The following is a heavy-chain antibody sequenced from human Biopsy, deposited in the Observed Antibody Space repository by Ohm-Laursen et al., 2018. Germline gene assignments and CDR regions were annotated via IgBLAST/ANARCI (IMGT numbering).Heavy chain of an antibody. V-gene: IGHV3-21*01. CDR2: ISETSSHI. Sequence: SLRLSRAASGSSVSSYEMNWVRQPPAQGLEWISYISETSSHIYDADSVRGRFIADRDIAKNSLYLQQTSLIVEDTAVYYCARDSSRRAREGGMDVWGQGTTVTVSS. D-gene: IGHD2-2*01. J-gene: IGHJ6*02. CDR3: ARDSSRRAREGGMDV. CDR1: GSSVSSYE.